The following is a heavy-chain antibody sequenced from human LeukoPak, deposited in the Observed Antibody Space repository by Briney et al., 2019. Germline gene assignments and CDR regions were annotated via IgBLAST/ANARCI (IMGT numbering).Heavy chain of an antibody. D-gene: IGHD4-17*01. J-gene: IGHJ4*02. Sequence: ASVKVSCKASGYTFTSYGISWVRQAPGQGLEWMGWINAYNGNTNYAQKLQGRVTMTTDTSTSTDYMELRSLRSCDRAVYYCARDRRYYGDYVDYWGQGTLVTVSS. V-gene: IGHV1-18*04. CDR2: INAYNGNT. CDR1: GYTFTSYG. CDR3: ARDRRYYGDYVDY.